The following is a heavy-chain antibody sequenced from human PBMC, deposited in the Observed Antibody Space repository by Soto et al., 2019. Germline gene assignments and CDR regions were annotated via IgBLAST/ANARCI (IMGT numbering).Heavy chain of an antibody. D-gene: IGHD3-10*01. J-gene: IGHJ4*02. Sequence: PSQPRSLTCTVSDGCISSGWYYHSWNNQHPGKGLEWIGYIYYSGSTYYNPSLKSRVTISVDTSKNQFSLKLSSVTAADTAVYYCARVPSWFGELTDYWGQGTLVTVSS. V-gene: IGHV4-31*03. CDR3: ARVPSWFGELTDY. CDR1: DGCISSGWYY. CDR2: IYYSGST.